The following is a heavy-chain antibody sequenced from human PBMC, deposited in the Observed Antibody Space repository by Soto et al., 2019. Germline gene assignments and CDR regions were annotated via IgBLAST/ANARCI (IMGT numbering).Heavy chain of an antibody. CDR2: IYYSGST. V-gene: IGHV4-59*01. CDR1: GGSISSYY. CDR3: AREIEIVVVPAAIGGYYYYYYMDV. J-gene: IGHJ6*03. D-gene: IGHD2-2*02. Sequence: SETLSLTCTVSGGSISSYYWSWIRQPPGKGLEWIGFIYYSGSTNYNPSLKSRVTISVDTSKNQFSLKLSSVTAADTAVYYCAREIEIVVVPAAIGGYYYYYYMDVWGKGTTVTVSS.